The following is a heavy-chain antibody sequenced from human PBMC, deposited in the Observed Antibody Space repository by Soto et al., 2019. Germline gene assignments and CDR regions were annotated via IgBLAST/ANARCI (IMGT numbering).Heavy chain of an antibody. J-gene: IGHJ4*02. CDR1: GGTFSSYT. CDR3: AIKYSGSYLYTDY. V-gene: IGHV1-69*02. CDR2: IIPILGIA. Sequence: QVQLVQSGAEVKKPGSSVKVSCKASGGTFSSYTISWVRQAPGQGLEWMGRIIPILGIANYAQKFQGRVTITADKSTSTAYMELSSLRSEDTAVYYCAIKYSGSYLYTDYWGQGTLVTVSS. D-gene: IGHD1-26*01.